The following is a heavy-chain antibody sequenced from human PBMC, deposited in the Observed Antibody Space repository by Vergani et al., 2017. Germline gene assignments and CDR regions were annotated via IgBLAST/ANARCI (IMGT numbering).Heavy chain of an antibody. CDR2: IRYDGSSE. V-gene: IGHV3-30*02. CDR3: ANSVIAGNVGVAYFGMDV. Sequence: QVQILQSGGGVVQPGGSLRLSCTLSGFTLNTYGIHWVRQAPGKGLEWVSFIRYDGSSEYYGDSVKGRFTISRDKSQNTVNLQMNSLRTEDTAVYFCANSVIAGNVGVAYFGMDVWGQGTLVTVSS. CDR1: GFTLNTYG. D-gene: IGHD2/OR15-2a*01. J-gene: IGHJ6*02.